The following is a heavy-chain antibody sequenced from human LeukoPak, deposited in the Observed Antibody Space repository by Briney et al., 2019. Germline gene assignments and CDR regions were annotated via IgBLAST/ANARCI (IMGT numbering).Heavy chain of an antibody. D-gene: IGHD3-22*01. CDR2: IKSKTDGGTT. Sequence: ETLSLTCSVSGGSVSIYYWSWVRQAPGKGLEWVGRIKSKTDGGTTDYAAPVKGRFTISRDDSKNTLYLQMNSLKTEDTAVYYCTTDGTYYYDSSFSYWGQGTLVTVSS. J-gene: IGHJ4*02. CDR3: TTDGTYYYDSSFSY. V-gene: IGHV3-15*01. CDR1: GGSVSIYY.